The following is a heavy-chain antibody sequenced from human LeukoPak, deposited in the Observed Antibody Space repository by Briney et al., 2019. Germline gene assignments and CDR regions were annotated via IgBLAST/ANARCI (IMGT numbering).Heavy chain of an antibody. CDR2: IYYSGST. D-gene: IGHD3-22*01. V-gene: IGHV4-59*08. CDR3: ARHQGVYDSSGSFGY. CDR1: GGSISSYY. Sequence: PSETLSLTCTVSGGSISSYYWSWIQQPPGKGLEWIGYIYYSGSTNYNPSLKSRVTISVDTSKNQFSLKLSSVTAADTAVYYCARHQGVYDSSGSFGYWGQGTLVTVSS. J-gene: IGHJ4*02.